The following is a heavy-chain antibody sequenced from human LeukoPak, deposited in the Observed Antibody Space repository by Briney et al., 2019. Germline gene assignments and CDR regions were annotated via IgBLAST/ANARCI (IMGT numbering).Heavy chain of an antibody. CDR2: IKSKTDGGTT. J-gene: IGHJ4*02. Sequence: PGGSLRLSCAASGFTFSNAWMSWVRQAPGKGLEWVDRIKSKTDGGTTDYAAPVKGRFTISRDDSKNTLYLQLNSLKTEDTAVYYCTTRLTYYYDSSPYYGFDYWGQGTLVTVSS. CDR1: GFTFSNAW. CDR3: TTRLTYYYDSSPYYGFDY. V-gene: IGHV3-15*01. D-gene: IGHD3-22*01.